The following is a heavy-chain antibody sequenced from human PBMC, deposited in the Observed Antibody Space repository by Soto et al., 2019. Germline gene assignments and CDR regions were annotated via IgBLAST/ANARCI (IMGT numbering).Heavy chain of an antibody. D-gene: IGHD6-6*01. J-gene: IGHJ4*02. CDR3: ARAPVAARPTLNYYFDY. CDR2: IIPIFGTA. Sequence: PVKVSCKASGGTLSSYSIFWVRQAPGQGLEWMGGIIPIFGTANYAQKFQGRVTITADESTSTAYMERSSLRSEDTAVYYCARAPVAARPTLNYYFDYWGQGTLVNFAS. V-gene: IGHV1-69*13. CDR1: GGTLSSYS.